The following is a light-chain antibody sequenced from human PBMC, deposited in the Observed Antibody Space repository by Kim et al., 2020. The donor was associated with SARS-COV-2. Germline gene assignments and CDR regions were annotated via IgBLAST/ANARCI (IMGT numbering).Light chain of an antibody. CDR1: ESVNTF. J-gene: IGKJ4*01. Sequence: IVMTQSPATLSVSPGERATLSCRASESVNTFLAWYQQKPGQPPRLLMYGASTRATGVPARFSGSGSGTEFTVTISNLQSEDVAVYYCQQHNRWPLTFGGGTKVDIK. CDR3: QQHNRWPLT. V-gene: IGKV3-15*01. CDR2: GAS.